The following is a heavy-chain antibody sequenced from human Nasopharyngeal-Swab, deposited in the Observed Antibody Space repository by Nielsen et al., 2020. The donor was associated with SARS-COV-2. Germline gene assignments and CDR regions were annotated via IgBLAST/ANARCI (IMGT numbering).Heavy chain of an antibody. Sequence: GSLRLSCAVYGGSFSGYYWSWIRQPPGKGLEWIGEINHSGSTNYNPSLKSRVTMSVDTSKNQFSLKLSSVTAADTAVYYCARGLSLDYWGQGTLVTVTS. CDR1: GGSFSGYY. V-gene: IGHV4-34*01. CDR2: INHSGST. CDR3: ARGLSLDY. J-gene: IGHJ4*02.